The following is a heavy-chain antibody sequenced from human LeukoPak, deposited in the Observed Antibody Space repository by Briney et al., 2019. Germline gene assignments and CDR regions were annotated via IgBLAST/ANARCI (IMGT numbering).Heavy chain of an antibody. CDR3: ARGNSGFSVFDY. Sequence: SETLSLTCAVYGGSFSGYYWSWNRQPPGKGLEWIGEINHSGSTNYNPSLKSRVTISVDTSKNQFSLKLSSVTAADTAVYYCARGNSGFSVFDYWGQGTLVTVSS. CDR2: INHSGST. V-gene: IGHV4-34*01. J-gene: IGHJ4*02. D-gene: IGHD3-22*01. CDR1: GGSFSGYY.